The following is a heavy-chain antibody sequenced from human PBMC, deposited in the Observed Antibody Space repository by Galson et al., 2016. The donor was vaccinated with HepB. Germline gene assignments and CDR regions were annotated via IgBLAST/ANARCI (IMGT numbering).Heavy chain of an antibody. CDR3: VQGSTAPAI. CDR2: ISRSGDST. D-gene: IGHD2-2*01. Sequence: SLRLSCAASGFTFRNYGMTWVRQAPGKGLEVVSSISRSGDSTDYADSVKGRSTISRDNSKHTRSLQMNSLTADDTAIYYCVQGSTAPAIWGKGTTVTVSS. J-gene: IGHJ6*04. V-gene: IGHV3-23*01. CDR1: GFTFRNYG.